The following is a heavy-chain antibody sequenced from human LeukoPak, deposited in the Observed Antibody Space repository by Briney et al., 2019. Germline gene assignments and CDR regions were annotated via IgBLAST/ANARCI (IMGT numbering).Heavy chain of an antibody. D-gene: IGHD3-10*01. V-gene: IGHV3-11*01. CDR2: ISSSGSTI. Sequence: GGSLRLSCAASGFTFSDYYMSWIRQAPGKGLEWVSYISSSGSTIYDADSVKGRFTISRDNAKNSLYLQMNSLRAEDTAVYYCARELWFGELFDYWGQGTLVTVSS. J-gene: IGHJ4*02. CDR1: GFTFSDYY. CDR3: ARELWFGELFDY.